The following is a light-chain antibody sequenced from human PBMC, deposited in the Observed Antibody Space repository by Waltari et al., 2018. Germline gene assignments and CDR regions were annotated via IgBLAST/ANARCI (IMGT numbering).Light chain of an antibody. J-gene: IGLJ2*01. CDR2: DVS. CDR1: SRDVGGYNY. CDR3: SSYTSSSTPV. V-gene: IGLV2-14*03. Sequence: QSALTQPASVSGSPGQSITISCTGTSRDVGGYNYVSWYQQHPGKAPKLMIYDVSNRPSGVSNRFSGSKSGNTASLTISVLQAEDEADYYCSSYTSSSTPVFGGGTKLTVL.